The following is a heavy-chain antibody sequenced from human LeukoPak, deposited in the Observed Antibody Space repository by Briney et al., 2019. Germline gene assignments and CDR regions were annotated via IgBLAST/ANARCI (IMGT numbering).Heavy chain of an antibody. D-gene: IGHD6-19*01. CDR3: ARLRGATVAHNWFDP. Sequence: GGSLRLSCAASGFTFSSFGMHWVRQAPGKGLEWVAFIRYDGSNKYYADSVKSRFTISRDNSKNTLYLQMNSLRAEDTAVYYCARLRGATVAHNWFDPWGQGTLVTVSS. J-gene: IGHJ5*02. V-gene: IGHV3-30*02. CDR1: GFTFSSFG. CDR2: IRYDGSNK.